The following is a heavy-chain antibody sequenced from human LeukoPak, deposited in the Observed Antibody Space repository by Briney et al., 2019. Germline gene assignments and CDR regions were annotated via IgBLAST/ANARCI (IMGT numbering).Heavy chain of an antibody. CDR2: ISSSSSYI. Sequence: PGGSLRLSCAASGFTFSSYSMNWVRQAPGKGLEWGSSISSSSSYIYYADSVKGRFTISRDNAKHSLYLQMNSLRAEDTAVYYCARDHSSVATTFDYWGQGTLVTVSS. CDR1: GFTFSSYS. D-gene: IGHD5-12*01. V-gene: IGHV3-21*01. CDR3: ARDHSSVATTFDY. J-gene: IGHJ4*02.